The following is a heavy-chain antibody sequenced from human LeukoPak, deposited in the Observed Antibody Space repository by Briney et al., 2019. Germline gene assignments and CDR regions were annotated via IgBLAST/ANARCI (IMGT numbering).Heavy chain of an antibody. J-gene: IGHJ6*02. D-gene: IGHD2-2*01. CDR2: ISGSRGST. CDR1: GFTFSSYA. V-gene: IGHV3-23*01. CDR3: AKDLGYCSSTSCYGVYYYYGMDV. Sequence: GGSLRLSCAASGFTFSSYAMSWVRQAPGKGLEWVSAISGSRGSTYYADSVKGRFTISRDNSKNTLYLQMNSLRAEDTAMYYCAKDLGYCSSTSCYGVYYYYGMDVWGQGTTVTVSS.